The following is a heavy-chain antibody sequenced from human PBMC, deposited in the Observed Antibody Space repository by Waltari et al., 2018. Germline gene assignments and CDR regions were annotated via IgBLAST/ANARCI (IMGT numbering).Heavy chain of an antibody. V-gene: IGHV4-39*01. CDR3: ARHVKDSSSSVDWFDP. Sequence: QLQLQESGPGLVKYSETLSLTCTVSGGSVTSSSPFWGGIPQPPGKGLEWMGSIYYTGGTYYNPSLKSRVTISVDTSKDQFSLKLFSVIAADTAVYYCARHVKDSSSSVDWFDPWGQGTLVTVSS. CDR2: IYYTGGT. CDR1: GGSVTSSSPF. J-gene: IGHJ5*02. D-gene: IGHD6-6*01.